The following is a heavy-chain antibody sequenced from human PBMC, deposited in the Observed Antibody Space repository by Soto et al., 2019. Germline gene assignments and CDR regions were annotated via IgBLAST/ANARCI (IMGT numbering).Heavy chain of an antibody. CDR3: AKDMFTFGGVIENWFDP. J-gene: IGHJ5*02. CDR1: GFTLDDYA. V-gene: IGHV3-9*01. CDR2: ISWNSGSI. D-gene: IGHD3-16*02. Sequence: EVQLVESGGGLVQPGRSLRLSCAASGFTLDDYAMHWVRQAPGKGLEWVSGISWNSGSIGYADSVKGRFTISRDNAKNSLYLQMNSLRAEDTALYYCAKDMFTFGGVIENWFDPWGQGTLVTVSS.